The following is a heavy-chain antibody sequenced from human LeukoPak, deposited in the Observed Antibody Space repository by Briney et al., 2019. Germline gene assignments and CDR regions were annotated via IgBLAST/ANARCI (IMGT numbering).Heavy chain of an antibody. CDR2: VYYSGNT. V-gene: IGHV4-59*01. CDR1: GDSISSYY. Sequence: SETLSLTCTVSGDSISSYYWSWIRQPPGKGLEWIGFVYYSGNTNYNPSLKSRVTMSVDTSKNQFSLKLSSVTAADTAMYYCARRGHIPDYWGQGTLVTVSS. CDR3: ARRGHIPDY. D-gene: IGHD2-21*01. J-gene: IGHJ4*02.